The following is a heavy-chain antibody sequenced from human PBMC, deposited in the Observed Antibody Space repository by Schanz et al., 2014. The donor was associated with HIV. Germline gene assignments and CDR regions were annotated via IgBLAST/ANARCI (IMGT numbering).Heavy chain of an antibody. CDR2: ISAYNGKT. V-gene: IGHV1-18*01. CDR3: ARGAPIGYTSGLALFDP. CDR1: GYTFTSYA. J-gene: IGHJ5*02. Sequence: QVQLVQSGAEVKKPGASVKVSCKASGYTFTSYAISWVRQAPGQGLEWMGWISAYNGKTNYARKVQGRVTMTTDTSTTTAYMELRSLRSDDTAVYYCARGAPIGYTSGLALFDPWGQGTRVTVSS. D-gene: IGHD6-19*01.